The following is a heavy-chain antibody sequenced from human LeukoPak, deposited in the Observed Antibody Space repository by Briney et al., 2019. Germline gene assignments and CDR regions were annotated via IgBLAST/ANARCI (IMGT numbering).Heavy chain of an antibody. J-gene: IGHJ5*02. CDR2: IYYSGST. V-gene: IGHV4-59*01. Sequence: PSETLSLTCTVSGGSISSYYWSWIRQPPGKGLEWIGYIYYSGSTNYNPSLNSRVTISVDTSKNQFSLKLSSVTAADTAVYYCARAPANCDILTGYYPNWFDPWGQGTLVTVSS. D-gene: IGHD3-9*01. CDR1: GGSISSYY. CDR3: ARAPANCDILTGYYPNWFDP.